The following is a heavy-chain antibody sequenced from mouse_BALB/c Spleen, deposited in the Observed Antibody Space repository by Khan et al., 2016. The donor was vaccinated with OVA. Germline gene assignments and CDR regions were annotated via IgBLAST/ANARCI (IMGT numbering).Heavy chain of an antibody. V-gene: IGHV2-3*01. J-gene: IGHJ4*01. CDR3: VTENHGTPYAVDY. Sequence: QVQLKQSGPGLVAPSQSLSITCTVSGFSLTSYGVSWVRQPPGKGLEWLGVIWGDGNTNYHSALISRLSISKDDSKSQVFLKLNSLQTDDTATYXGVTENHGTPYAVDYWGQGTSVTVSS. D-gene: IGHD2-1*01. CDR2: IWGDGNT. CDR1: GFSLTSYG.